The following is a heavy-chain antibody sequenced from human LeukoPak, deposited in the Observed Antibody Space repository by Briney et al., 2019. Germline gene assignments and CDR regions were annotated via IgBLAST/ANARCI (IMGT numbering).Heavy chain of an antibody. J-gene: IGHJ3*02. CDR3: ARTAVAGPLFNAFDI. Sequence: GGSQRLSCAASGFTFSSYSMNRVRQAPGNGLEWVSSISSSSNYINYADSVKGRFTISRDNAKNSLYLQMNSLRAEDTAVYYCARTAVAGPLFNAFDIWGQGTMVTVSS. D-gene: IGHD6-19*01. CDR2: ISSSSNYI. CDR1: GFTFSSYS. V-gene: IGHV3-21*01.